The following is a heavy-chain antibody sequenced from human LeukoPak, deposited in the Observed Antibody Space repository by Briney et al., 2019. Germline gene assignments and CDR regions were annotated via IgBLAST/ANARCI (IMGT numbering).Heavy chain of an antibody. CDR2: ISYDGGNK. V-gene: IGHV3-30*04. CDR3: ARDEFADYFFYGMDV. CDR1: GFIFNNYG. Sequence: PGGSLRLSCAASGFIFNNYGMHWVRQAPGKGLEWVTVISYDGGNKDYADSVKGPFTISRDNSRNTLYLQMNSLRAEDTAVYYCARDEFADYFFYGMDVWGQGTTVTVSS. J-gene: IGHJ6*02.